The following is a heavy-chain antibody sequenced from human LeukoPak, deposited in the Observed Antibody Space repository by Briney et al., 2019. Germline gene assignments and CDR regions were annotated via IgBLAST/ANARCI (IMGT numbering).Heavy chain of an antibody. CDR3: ARDRAATQDWVWFDP. CDR1: GFRTSDYY. Sequence: GGSLRLSCAVSGFRTSDYYMSWVRQAPGKGLEWVALIRVSGNTFYGYCVKGRFTISRADTKYTVYLRMNSLRVEDTAVYVYARDRAATQDWVWFDPWGQGTLVTVSS. V-gene: IGHV3-66*01. D-gene: IGHD2-15*01. J-gene: IGHJ5*02. CDR2: IRVSGNT.